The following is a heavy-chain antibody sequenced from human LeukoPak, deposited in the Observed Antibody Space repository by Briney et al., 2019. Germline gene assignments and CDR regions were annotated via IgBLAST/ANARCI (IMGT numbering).Heavy chain of an antibody. V-gene: IGHV3-7*01. CDR2: IKADGTEK. Sequence: GGSLRLSCAASGFTFTNYWMTWVRQAPGKGPEWVANIKADGTEKYYVDSLRGRSTISRHNARTSLYLDMNSLRVEDKAIHYCARALTERRFDPWGQGTLVTVSS. J-gene: IGHJ5*02. CDR1: GFTFTNYW. CDR3: ARALTERRFDP.